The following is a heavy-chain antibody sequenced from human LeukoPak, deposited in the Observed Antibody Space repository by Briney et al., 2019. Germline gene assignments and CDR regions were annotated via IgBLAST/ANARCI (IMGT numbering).Heavy chain of an antibody. CDR1: GYSISSGYY. CDR3: ASFYGGGFGP. J-gene: IGHJ5*02. Sequence: SETLSLTCTVSGYSISSGYYWGWIRQPPGKGLEWIGSIYYSGSTNYNPSLKSRVTISVDTSKNQSSLKLSSVTAADTAVYYCASFYGGGFGPWGQGTLVTVSS. V-gene: IGHV4-38-2*02. D-gene: IGHD4-23*01. CDR2: IYYSGST.